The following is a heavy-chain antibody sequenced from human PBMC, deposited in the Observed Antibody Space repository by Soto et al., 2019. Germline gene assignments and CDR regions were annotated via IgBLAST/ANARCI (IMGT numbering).Heavy chain of an antibody. CDR2: IHYSGST. J-gene: IGHJ4*02. D-gene: IGHD6-19*01. CDR3: TRHSSRYRRVLDY. CDR1: GGSISSYY. V-gene: IGHV4-59*08. Sequence: QVQLQELGPGLVKPSETLSRTCIVSGGSISSYYWSWIRQPPGKGLEWIGYIHYSGSTNYNPSLMSRVTISVDTSKSQFSLELSSVTAVDTAVYYSTRHSSRYRRVLDYWGQGTLVTVSS.